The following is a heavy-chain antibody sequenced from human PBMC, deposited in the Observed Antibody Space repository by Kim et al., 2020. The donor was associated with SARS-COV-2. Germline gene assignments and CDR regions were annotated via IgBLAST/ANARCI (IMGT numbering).Heavy chain of an antibody. Sequence: SVKGRFTISRDNSKNTLYLQMNSLRAEDTAVYYCAKTLDARLNYYYGMDVWGQGTTVTVSS. J-gene: IGHJ6*02. CDR3: AKTLDARLNYYYGMDV. V-gene: IGHV3-23*01. D-gene: IGHD6-25*01.